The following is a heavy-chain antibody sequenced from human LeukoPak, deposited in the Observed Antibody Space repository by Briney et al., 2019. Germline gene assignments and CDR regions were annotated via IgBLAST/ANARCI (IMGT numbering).Heavy chain of an antibody. J-gene: IGHJ6*03. CDR3: AKDNVKVTTIRRVPHYMDV. D-gene: IGHD5-12*01. Sequence: PGGSLRLSCAASGFTFSDYGMHWVRQAPGKGLVWVAFMRYDGSDKYYADSVKGRFTISRDNSKNTLYLQMNSLRAEDTALYYCAKDNVKVTTIRRVPHYMDVWGKGATVTISS. CDR1: GFTFSDYG. V-gene: IGHV3-30*02. CDR2: MRYDGSDK.